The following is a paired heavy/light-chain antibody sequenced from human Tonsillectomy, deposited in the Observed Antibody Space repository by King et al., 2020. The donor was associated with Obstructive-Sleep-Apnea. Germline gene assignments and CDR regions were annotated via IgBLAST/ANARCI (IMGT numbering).Heavy chain of an antibody. CDR3: ARVDWLGVWGNVRSGYFDY. CDR2: ITSDGDT. D-gene: IGHD3-16*01. V-gene: IGHV3-66*01. Sequence: EVQLVESGGGLVHPGGSLRLSCAASGFSVSYNYIIWVRQAPGKGLEWVSVITSDGDTYYADSVKGRFTISRDNSNNTLYLQMNSLRAEDTAVYYCARVDWLGVWGNVRSGYFDYWGQGTLVTVSS. J-gene: IGHJ4*02. CDR1: GFSVSYNY.
Light chain of an antibody. V-gene: IGKV3D-15*01. Sequence: EIVMTQSPATLSVSPGERATLSCRASQSINSNLAWYLQKPGQAPRLLIYAASTRATGIPDRISGSGSGTEFTLTISSLQSEDFAVYYCQQYDNWPSITFGQGTRLEIK. CDR2: AAS. CDR1: QSINSN. J-gene: IGKJ5*01. CDR3: QQYDNWPSIT.